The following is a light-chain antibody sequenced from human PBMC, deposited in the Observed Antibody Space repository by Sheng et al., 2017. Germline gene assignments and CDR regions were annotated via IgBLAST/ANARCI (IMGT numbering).Light chain of an antibody. Sequence: QSVLTQPPSVSAAPGQKVTISCSGSSSNIGYNYVSCYQHLPGTAPKLLMFENNKRPSGIPDRFSGSKSGTSATLDITGLQTGDEADYYCGTWDSSLSAGVFGGGTKLTVL. J-gene: IGLJ3*02. CDR2: ENN. CDR1: SSNIGYNY. CDR3: GTWDSSLSAGV. V-gene: IGLV1-51*02.